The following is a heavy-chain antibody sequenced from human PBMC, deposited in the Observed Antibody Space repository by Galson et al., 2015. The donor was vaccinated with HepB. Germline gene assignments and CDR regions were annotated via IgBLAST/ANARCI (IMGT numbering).Heavy chain of an antibody. CDR2: ISYDGSNK. Sequence: SLRLSCAASGFTFSSYAMHWVRQAPGKGLEWVAVISYDGSNKYYADSVKGRFTISRDNSKNTLYLQMNSLRAEDTAVYYCARGRSVQQLVGVFGYWGQGTLVTVSS. J-gene: IGHJ4*02. CDR1: GFTFSSYA. CDR3: ARGRSVQQLVGVFGY. V-gene: IGHV3-30*04. D-gene: IGHD6-13*01.